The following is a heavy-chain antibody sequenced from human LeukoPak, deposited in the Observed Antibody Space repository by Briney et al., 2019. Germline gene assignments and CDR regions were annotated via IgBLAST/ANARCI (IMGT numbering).Heavy chain of an antibody. D-gene: IGHD6-13*01. Sequence: SETLSLTCTVSGGAITTSYWSWIRKPPGKGLKWIGYIYYSGSTNYNPSLKSRVTISVDTSKNQLSLKLSSVTAADTAVYYCARVWGIAAAASFDPWGQGTLVTVSS. V-gene: IGHV4-59*01. CDR3: ARVWGIAAAASFDP. J-gene: IGHJ5*02. CDR2: IYYSGST. CDR1: GGAITTSY.